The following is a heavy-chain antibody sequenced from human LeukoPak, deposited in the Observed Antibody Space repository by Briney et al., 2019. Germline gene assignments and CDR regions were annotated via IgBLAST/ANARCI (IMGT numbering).Heavy chain of an antibody. CDR2: ISHSGST. J-gene: IGHJ3*02. D-gene: IGHD3-10*01. V-gene: IGHV4-4*02. CDR1: GGSISSSYW. CDR3: ARVGIYYYGSGALDAFDI. Sequence: SETLSLTCDVSGGSISSSYWWSWVRQPPGKGLEWIGEISHSGSTNYNPSLKSRVTISVDKSENQFSLKMSSVTAADTAVYYCARVGIYYYGSGALDAFDIWGQGTMVAVSS.